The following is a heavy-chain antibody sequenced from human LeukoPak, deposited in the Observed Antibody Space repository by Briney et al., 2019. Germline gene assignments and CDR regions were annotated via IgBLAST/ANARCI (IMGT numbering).Heavy chain of an antibody. CDR3: ARGIGRLPAAVYGMDV. CDR2: IIPIFGTA. CDR1: GGTFSSYA. Sequence: ASVKVSCKASGGTFSSYAISWVRQAPGQGLEWMGGIIPIFGTANYAQKFQGRVTITADESTSTAYMELSSLRSEDTAVYYCARGIGRLPAAVYGMDVWGQGTTVTVPS. D-gene: IGHD2-2*01. J-gene: IGHJ6*02. V-gene: IGHV1-69*13.